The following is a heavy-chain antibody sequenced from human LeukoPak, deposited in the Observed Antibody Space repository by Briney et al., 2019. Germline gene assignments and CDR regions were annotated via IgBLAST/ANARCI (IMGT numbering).Heavy chain of an antibody. D-gene: IGHD4-17*01. J-gene: IGHJ4*02. CDR2: ISYDGSNK. CDR1: GFTFSSYG. V-gene: IGHV3-30*18. CDR3: AKDVNGDYSL. Sequence: GGSLRLSCAASGFTFSSYGMHWVRQAPGKGLEWVAVISYDGSNKYYADSVKGRFTISRDNSKNTLYLQMNSLRAEDTAVYYCAKDVNGDYSLWGQGTLVTVSS.